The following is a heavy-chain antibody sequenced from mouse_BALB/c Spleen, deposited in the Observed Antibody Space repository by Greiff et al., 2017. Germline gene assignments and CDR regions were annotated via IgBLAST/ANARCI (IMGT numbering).Heavy chain of an antibody. J-gene: IGHJ4*01. D-gene: IGHD1-1*02. CDR2: INPGSGGT. CDR3: ARVMVYYAMDY. V-gene: IGHV1-54*01. Sequence: QVQLKESGAELVRPGTSVKVSCKASGYAFTNYLIEWVKQRPGQGLEWIGVINPGSGGTNYNEKFKGKATLTADKSSSTAYMQLSSLTSDDSAVYFCARVMVYYAMDYWGQGTSVTVSS. CDR1: GYAFTNYL.